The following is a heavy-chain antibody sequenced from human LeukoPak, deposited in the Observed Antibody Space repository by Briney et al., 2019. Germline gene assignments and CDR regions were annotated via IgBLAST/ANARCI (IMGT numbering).Heavy chain of an antibody. CDR1: GYTFTNYG. D-gene: IGHD3-10*01. CDR2: ISGYYGNT. Sequence: ASVKVSCKASGYTFTNYGISWVRQAPGQGLEWMGWISGYYGNTNYAQKLQGRVTMTTDTSTSTAYMELRSLRSDDTAVYYCARESIAMVRGADGMDVWGQGTTVTVSS. V-gene: IGHV1-18*01. J-gene: IGHJ6*02. CDR3: ARESIAMVRGADGMDV.